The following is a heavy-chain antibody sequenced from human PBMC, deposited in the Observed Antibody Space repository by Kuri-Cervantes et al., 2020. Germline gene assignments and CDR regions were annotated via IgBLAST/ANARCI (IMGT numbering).Heavy chain of an antibody. J-gene: IGHJ3*02. CDR3: ARETESDAFDI. CDR1: GYTFTSYA. CDR2: IIPIFGTA. Sequence: SVKVSCKASGYTFTSYAMHWVCQAPGQRLEWMGGIIPIFGTANYAQKFQGRVTITADKSTSTAYMELSSLRSEDTAVYYCARETESDAFDIWGQGTMVTVSS. V-gene: IGHV1-69*06. D-gene: IGHD1-14*01.